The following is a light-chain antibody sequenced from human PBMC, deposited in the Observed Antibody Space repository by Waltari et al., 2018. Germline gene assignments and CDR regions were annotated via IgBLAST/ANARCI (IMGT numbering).Light chain of an antibody. Sequence: DIQMTQSPSTLSASVGDTVTISCRASQAIGISLAWYQQKPGTAPKLLICRTSALESGVPSRFSGSGYGTEFTLTISSLEPDDFATYFGQHHDASLPVSFGPGTKVDIK. CDR3: QHHDASLPVS. V-gene: IGKV1-5*03. CDR2: RTS. CDR1: QAIGIS. J-gene: IGKJ3*01.